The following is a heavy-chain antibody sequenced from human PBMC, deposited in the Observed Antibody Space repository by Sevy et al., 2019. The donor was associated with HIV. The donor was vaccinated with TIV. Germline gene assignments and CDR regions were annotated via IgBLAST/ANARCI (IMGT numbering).Heavy chain of an antibody. J-gene: IGHJ4*02. V-gene: IGHV3-21*01. CDR1: GLTFSSYS. Sequence: GGSLRLSCAASGLTFSSYSMNWVRQAPGKGLEWVSSISSSSSYIYYADSVKGRFTISRDNAKNSLYLQMNSLRAEDTAVYYCARDPIAVAGRGGGDDYWGQGTLVTVSS. D-gene: IGHD6-19*01. CDR2: ISSSSSYI. CDR3: ARDPIAVAGRGGGDDY.